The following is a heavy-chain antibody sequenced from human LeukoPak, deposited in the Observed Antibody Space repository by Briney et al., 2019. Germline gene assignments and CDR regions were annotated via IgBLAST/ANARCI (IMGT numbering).Heavy chain of an antibody. CDR1: FSTFNKAW. CDR2: IKSRTDGGTT. D-gene: IGHD2-15*01. V-gene: IGHV3-15*07. J-gene: IGHJ4*02. Sequence: PGGSLRLSCAASFSTFNKAWMNWVRQAPGKGLEWVGRIKSRTDGGTTDYAAAVKGRFTISRDDSENTAYLQMNSLKIEDTAVYYCSTHPTSGFWGQGTPVTVSS. CDR3: STHPTSGF.